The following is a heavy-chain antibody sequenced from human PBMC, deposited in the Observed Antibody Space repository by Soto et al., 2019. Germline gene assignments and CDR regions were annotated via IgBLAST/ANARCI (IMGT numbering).Heavy chain of an antibody. D-gene: IGHD5-12*01. J-gene: IGHJ4*02. CDR2: ISSSSSYI. Sequence: GGSLSLPCAASGFTFSSYTMNWVPKAQGKGLEWVSSISSSSSYIYYADSVKGRFTISRDNAKNSLYLQMNSLRAEDTAVYYCAREYSGYDFQSGYYWGQGTLVTVSS. CDR3: AREYSGYDFQSGYY. V-gene: IGHV3-21*01. CDR1: GFTFSSYT.